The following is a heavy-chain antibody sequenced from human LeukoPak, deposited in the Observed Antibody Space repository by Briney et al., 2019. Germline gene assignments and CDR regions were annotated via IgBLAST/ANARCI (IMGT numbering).Heavy chain of an antibody. V-gene: IGHV3-30*18. Sequence: PGGSLRLSCAASGFTFSTFGMNWVRQAAGKGLEWVAVISYDGSNKYYADSVKGRFTISRDNSNNTLYLQMDSLGTEDTAVYYCAKDDWIFSKAFDIWGQGTMVTVSS. CDR2: ISYDGSNK. D-gene: IGHD2-2*03. CDR3: AKDDWIFSKAFDI. CDR1: GFTFSTFG. J-gene: IGHJ3*02.